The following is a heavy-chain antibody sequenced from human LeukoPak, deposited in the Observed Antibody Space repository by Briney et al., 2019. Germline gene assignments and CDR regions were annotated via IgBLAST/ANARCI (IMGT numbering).Heavy chain of an antibody. CDR1: GFTFSSYA. J-gene: IGHJ4*02. CDR2: ISYDGSNK. CDR3: ARDLFSSGWPQGVDY. V-gene: IGHV3-30-3*01. Sequence: GGSLRLSCAASGFTFSSYAMHWVRQAPGKGLEWVAVISYDGSNKYYADSVKGRFTISRDNSKNTLYLQMNSLRAEDTAVYYCARDLFSSGWPQGVDYWGQGTLVTVSS. D-gene: IGHD6-19*01.